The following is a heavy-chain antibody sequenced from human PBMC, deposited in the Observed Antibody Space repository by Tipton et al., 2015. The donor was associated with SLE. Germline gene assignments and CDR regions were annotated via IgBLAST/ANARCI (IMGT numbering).Heavy chain of an antibody. V-gene: IGHV3-23*01. CDR2: MSGSGGST. D-gene: IGHD6-19*01. CDR3: AKARYSSGWYVFDY. J-gene: IGHJ4*02. Sequence: SLRLSCAASGFTFSTYAMSWVRQAPGKGLEWVSAMSGSGGSTYYADYVKGRFTISRDYSKNTRYLQMNSLRADDPAVYYCAKARYSSGWYVFDYWGQGTLVTVSS. CDR1: GFTFSTYA.